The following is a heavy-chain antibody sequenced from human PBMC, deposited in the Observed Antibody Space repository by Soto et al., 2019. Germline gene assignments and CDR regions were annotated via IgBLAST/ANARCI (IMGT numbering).Heavy chain of an antibody. CDR3: ARLSRLYSSRWYYYYYMDV. Sequence: SETLSLTCTVSDDSISSSSFYWGWIRQPPGKGLEWIGSIYYSGSTYYNPSLKSRVTISIDTSKNQFSLKLSSMTAADTAVYYCARLSRLYSSRWYYYYYMDVWGKGTTVTVSS. CDR1: DDSISSSSFY. V-gene: IGHV4-39*01. D-gene: IGHD6-13*01. J-gene: IGHJ6*03. CDR2: IYYSGST.